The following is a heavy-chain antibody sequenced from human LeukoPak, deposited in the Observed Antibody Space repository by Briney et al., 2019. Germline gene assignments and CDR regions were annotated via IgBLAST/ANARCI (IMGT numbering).Heavy chain of an antibody. J-gene: IGHJ3*02. D-gene: IGHD5-18*01. V-gene: IGHV4-59*08. CDR1: GGSLSTYY. Sequence: PSETLSLTCTVSGGSLSTYYWSWIRQPPGKGLEWLGFIYHSGSTTYNPSLRSRVTISVDTSKNQFSLKLSSVTAADTAVYYCARLPWEGDTAMVPGAFDIWGQGTMVTVSS. CDR3: ARLPWEGDTAMVPGAFDI. CDR2: IYHSGST.